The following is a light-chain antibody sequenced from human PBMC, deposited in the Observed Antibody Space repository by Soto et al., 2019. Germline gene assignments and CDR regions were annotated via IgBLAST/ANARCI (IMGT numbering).Light chain of an antibody. V-gene: IGLV2-14*01. J-gene: IGLJ3*02. Sequence: QSVLTQPASVCGSPGQSITISCTGTNSDVGGYNYVSWYQHHPGRAPKLLIYEVSYRPSGISNRFSGSKSGNTAYLTISGLQAEDEADYYCSSFTTITTWVFGGGTKLTVL. CDR1: NSDVGGYNY. CDR2: EVS. CDR3: SSFTTITTWV.